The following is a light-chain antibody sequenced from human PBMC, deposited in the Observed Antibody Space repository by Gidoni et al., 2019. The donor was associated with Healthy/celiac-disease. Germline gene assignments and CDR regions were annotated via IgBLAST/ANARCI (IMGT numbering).Light chain of an antibody. V-gene: IGLV3-1*01. J-gene: IGLJ2*01. Sequence: SYELPQPPSVSVSPGQTASITCSGDKLGDKYACWYQQKPGQSPVLVIYQDSKRPSGIPERFSGSNSGNTATLTISGTQAMDEADYYCKAWDSSTYVVFGGGTKLTVL. CDR3: KAWDSSTYVV. CDR1: KLGDKY. CDR2: QDS.